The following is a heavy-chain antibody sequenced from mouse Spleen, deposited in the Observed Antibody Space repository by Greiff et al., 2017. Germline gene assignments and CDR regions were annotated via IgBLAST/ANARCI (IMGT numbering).Heavy chain of an antibody. V-gene: IGHV1-69*01. Sequence: VQLQQPGAELVMPGASVKLSCKASGYTFTSYWMHWVKQRPGQGLEWIGEIDPSDSYTNYNQKFKGKATLTVDKSSSTAYMQLSSLTSEDSAVYYCARPSMIKAYFDYWGQGTTLTVSS. CDR2: IDPSDSYT. J-gene: IGHJ2*01. CDR3: ARPSMIKAYFDY. CDR1: GYTFTSYW. D-gene: IGHD2-4*01.